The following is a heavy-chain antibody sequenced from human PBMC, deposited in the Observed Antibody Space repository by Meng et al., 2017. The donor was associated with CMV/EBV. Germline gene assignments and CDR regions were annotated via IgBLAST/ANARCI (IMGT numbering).Heavy chain of an antibody. J-gene: IGHJ5*02. CDR1: GFTFSCYS. D-gene: IGHD2-2*01. CDR2: ISSSSSYI. Sequence: GGSLRPSCAASGFTFSCYSMNWVRQAPGKGLEWVSSISSSSSYIYYADSVKGRFTISRDNAKNSLYLQMNSLSAEETAVYYCARETVVVVPAGKRGWFDPWGQGTLVTVSS. CDR3: ARETVVVVPAGKRGWFDP. V-gene: IGHV3-21*01.